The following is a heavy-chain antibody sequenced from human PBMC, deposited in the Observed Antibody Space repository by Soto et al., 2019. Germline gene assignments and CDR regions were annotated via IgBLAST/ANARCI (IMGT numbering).Heavy chain of an antibody. CDR2: ISAYNGNT. CDR1: GYTFTSYG. CDR3: ARRGLFGGPTGFASV. J-gene: IGHJ4*02. Sequence: ASVKVSCKASGYTFTSYGISWVRQAPGQGLEWMGWISAYNGNTNYAQKLQGRVTMTTDTSTSTAYMELRSLRSDDTAVYYCARRGLFGGPTGFASVWGQGTLVTVS. D-gene: IGHD2-15*01. V-gene: IGHV1-18*01.